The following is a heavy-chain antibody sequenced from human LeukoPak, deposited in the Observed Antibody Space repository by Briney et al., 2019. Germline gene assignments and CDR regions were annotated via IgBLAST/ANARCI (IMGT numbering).Heavy chain of an antibody. V-gene: IGHV3-66*01. Sequence: PGGSLRLSCAASGITGYSMHWVRQAPGKGLEWVSFIYSDNTHYSDSVKGRFTISRDNSKNTLYLQMNSLRAEDTAVYYCARLFGEPMRAFDFWGQGTMVTVSS. D-gene: IGHD3-10*02. J-gene: IGHJ3*01. CDR1: GITGYS. CDR3: ARLFGEPMRAFDF. CDR2: IYSDNT.